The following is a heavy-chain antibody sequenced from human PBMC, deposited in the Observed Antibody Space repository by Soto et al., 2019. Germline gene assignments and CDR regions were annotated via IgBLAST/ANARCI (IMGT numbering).Heavy chain of an antibody. CDR1: GYSLTTYG. CDR2: ISAYKGNT. CDR3: GTPRVSAAGSFVY. V-gene: IGHV1-18*01. J-gene: IGHJ4*02. Sequence: QVGLLQSRREVTKPGGSVKVFCKASGYSLTTYGFSWVRQAPGQGLEWLGWISAYKGNTNYTQNFPGRDTMTRDTSTSTDYLDLSGLRSDATAVNYCGTPRVSAAGSFVYWGQGTLVIVSS. D-gene: IGHD6-13*01.